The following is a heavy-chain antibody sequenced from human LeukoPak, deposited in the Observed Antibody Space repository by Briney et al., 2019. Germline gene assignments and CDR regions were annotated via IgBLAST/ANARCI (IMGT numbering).Heavy chain of an antibody. D-gene: IGHD3-22*01. CDR3: AKGSYYDSSGSFYFDY. V-gene: IGHV3-23*01. Sequence: GSLRLSCAASGFTFSSYAMSWVRQAPGKGLEWVSGISGSGDNSYYADSVKGRFTISRDNSKNTLYVQVNSLGTEDTAAYYCAKGSYYDSSGSFYFDYWGQGTLVTVSS. J-gene: IGHJ4*02. CDR1: GFTFSSYA. CDR2: ISGSGDNS.